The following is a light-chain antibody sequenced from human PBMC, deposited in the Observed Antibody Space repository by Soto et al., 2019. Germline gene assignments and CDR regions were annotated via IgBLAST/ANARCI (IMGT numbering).Light chain of an antibody. CDR1: ETVSTN. CDR2: DVS. CDR3: QQYNSWPQT. J-gene: IGKJ1*01. V-gene: IGKV3-15*01. Sequence: ETVLTQSPATLSVSPGERVTLSCRASETVSTNLAWYQQRPGQAPRLLIYDVSNGDTGIPARFSGRKSETEFTLTIGSLQSEDVGVYYCQQYNSWPQTFGQGTKVDIK.